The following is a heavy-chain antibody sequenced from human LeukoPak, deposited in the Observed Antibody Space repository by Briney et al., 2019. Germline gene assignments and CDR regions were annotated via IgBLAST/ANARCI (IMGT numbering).Heavy chain of an antibody. J-gene: IGHJ4*02. Sequence: GGSLRLSCAASGFTFSSYGMHWVRQAPGKGLEWVAVIWYDGSNKYYADSVKGRFTISRDNSKNTLYLQMNSLGPEDTAVYYCARDAAGTCLDYWGQGTLVTVSS. V-gene: IGHV3-33*01. CDR3: ARDAAGTCLDY. CDR1: GFTFSSYG. D-gene: IGHD1-7*01. CDR2: IWYDGSNK.